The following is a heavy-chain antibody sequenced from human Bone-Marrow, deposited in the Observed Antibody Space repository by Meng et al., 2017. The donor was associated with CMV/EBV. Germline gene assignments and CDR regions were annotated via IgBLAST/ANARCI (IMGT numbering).Heavy chain of an antibody. J-gene: IGHJ6*02. D-gene: IGHD6-19*01. V-gene: IGHV4-59*01. CDR3: ARGYSSGPTYYYGMDV. CDR2: IYYSGST. CDR1: GGSISSYY. Sequence: SETLSLTCTVSGGSISSYYWSWIRQPPGKGLEWIGYIYYSGSTNYNPSLKSRVTISVDTSKNQFSLKLSSVTAADTAVYYCARGYSSGPTYYYGMDVWGQGTTVTVSS.